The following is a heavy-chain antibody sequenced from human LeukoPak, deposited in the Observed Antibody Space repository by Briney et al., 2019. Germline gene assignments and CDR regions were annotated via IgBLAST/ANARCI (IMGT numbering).Heavy chain of an antibody. D-gene: IGHD2-21*02. V-gene: IGHV4-30-4*01. CDR3: ARALGVVVTPTGLGWFDP. CDR1: GGSISSGDYY. CDR2: IYYSGST. Sequence: SETLSLTCTVSGGSISSGDYYWSWIRQPPGKGLEWIGYIYYSGSTYYNPSLKSRVTISVDTSKNQFSLKLSSVTAADTAVYYCARALGVVVTPTGLGWFDPWGQGTLVTVSS. J-gene: IGHJ5*02.